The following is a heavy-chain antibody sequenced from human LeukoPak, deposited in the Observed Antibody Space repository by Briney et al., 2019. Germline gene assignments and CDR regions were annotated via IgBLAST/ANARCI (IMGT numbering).Heavy chain of an antibody. CDR1: GFTFSSYS. D-gene: IGHD3-9*01. V-gene: IGHV3-21*01. CDR3: ARVPTYYDILTGYEGDDY. J-gene: IGHJ4*02. Sequence: GGSLRLSCAASGFTFSSYSMNWVRQAPGKGLEWVSSISSSSYIYYADSVKGRFTISRDNAKNSLYLQMNSLRAEDTAVYYCARVPTYYDILTGYEGDDYWGQGTLVTVSS. CDR2: ISSSSYI.